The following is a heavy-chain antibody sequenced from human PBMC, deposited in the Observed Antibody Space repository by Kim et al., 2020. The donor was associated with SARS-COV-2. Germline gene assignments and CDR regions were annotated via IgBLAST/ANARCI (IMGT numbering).Heavy chain of an antibody. J-gene: IGHJ2*01. V-gene: IGHV3-33*01. Sequence: GGSLRLSCAASGFTFSSYGMHWVRQAPGKGLEWVAVIWFDGSNKYYADSVKGRFTISRDNSKNTLYLQMNSLRAEDTAVYYCARALGDYTTWYFDLWGRGTLVTVSS. CDR2: IWFDGSNK. CDR3: ARALGDYTTWYFDL. D-gene: IGHD4-17*01. CDR1: GFTFSSYG.